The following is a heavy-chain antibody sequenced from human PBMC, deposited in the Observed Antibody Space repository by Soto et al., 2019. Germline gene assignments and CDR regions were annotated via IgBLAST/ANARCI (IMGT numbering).Heavy chain of an antibody. Sequence: GGSLRLSCAASGFTFSSYAMSWVRQAPGKGLEWVSAISGSGGSTYYADSVKGRFTVSRDNSKNTLYLQMNSLRAEDTAVYYCAKWMATIPAWGDAFAIWGQGTMVTVSS. CDR2: ISGSGGST. CDR3: AKWMATIPAWGDAFAI. V-gene: IGHV3-23*01. D-gene: IGHD5-12*01. J-gene: IGHJ3*02. CDR1: GFTFSSYA.